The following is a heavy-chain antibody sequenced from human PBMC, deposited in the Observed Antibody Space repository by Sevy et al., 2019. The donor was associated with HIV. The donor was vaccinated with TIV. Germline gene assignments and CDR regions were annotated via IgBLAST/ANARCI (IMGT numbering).Heavy chain of an antibody. CDR3: ARLSTPNSIAAHFDY. CDR1: GYSFTSYW. CDR2: IDPGDSDT. J-gene: IGHJ4*02. D-gene: IGHD6-6*01. Sequence: GESLKISCKGSGYSFTSYWIGWVRQMPGKGLEWLGIIDPGDSDTRYSPSFQGQVTISADKSISTAYLQWSSLKASDTAMYYCARLSTPNSIAAHFDYWGQGTLVTVSS. V-gene: IGHV5-51*01.